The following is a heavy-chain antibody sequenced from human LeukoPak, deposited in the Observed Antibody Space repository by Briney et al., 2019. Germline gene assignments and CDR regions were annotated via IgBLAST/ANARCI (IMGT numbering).Heavy chain of an antibody. D-gene: IGHD2-21*02. CDR2: IIPILGIA. CDR1: GGTFSSYA. CDR3: AASYCGGDCYWIDY. Sequence: GASVKVSCKASGGTFSSYAISWVRQAPGQGLEWMGRIIPILGIANYAQKFQGRVTITADKSTSTAYMELSSLRSEDTAVYYCAASYCGGDCYWIDYWGQGTLVTVSS. J-gene: IGHJ4*02. V-gene: IGHV1-69*04.